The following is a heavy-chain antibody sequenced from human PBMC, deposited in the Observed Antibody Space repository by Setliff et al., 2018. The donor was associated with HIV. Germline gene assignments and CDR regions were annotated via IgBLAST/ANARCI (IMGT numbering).Heavy chain of an antibody. Sequence: SETLSLTCTVSGGSISSGGYYWSWIRQHPGKGLEWTGYIYYSGSTYYNPSLKSRVTISVDTSKNQFSLKLSSVTAADTAVYYCARDRQGAGYYYLWGQGTLVTVSS. V-gene: IGHV4-31*03. D-gene: IGHD3-22*01. CDR2: IYYSGST. CDR1: GGSISSGGYY. J-gene: IGHJ5*02. CDR3: ARDRQGAGYYYL.